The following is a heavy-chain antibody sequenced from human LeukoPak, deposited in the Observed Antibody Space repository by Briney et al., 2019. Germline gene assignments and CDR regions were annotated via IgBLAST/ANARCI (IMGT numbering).Heavy chain of an antibody. D-gene: IGHD3-10*01. CDR3: AKPLDYYGSGSYYHSDY. Sequence: QPGGSLRLSCAASGFTFSSYGMSWVRQAPGKGLEWVSAISGSGGSTYYADSVKGRFTISRDNSKNTLYLQMNSLRAEDTAVYYCAKPLDYYGSGSYYHSDYWGQGTLVTVSS. J-gene: IGHJ4*02. CDR2: ISGSGGST. CDR1: GFTFSSYG. V-gene: IGHV3-23*01.